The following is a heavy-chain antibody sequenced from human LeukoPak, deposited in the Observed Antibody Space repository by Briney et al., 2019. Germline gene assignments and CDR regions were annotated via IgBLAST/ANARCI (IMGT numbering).Heavy chain of an antibody. V-gene: IGHV3-21*01. Sequence: GGSLRLSCAASGFTFSSYSMNWVRQAPGKGLEWVSSISSSSSYIYYADSVKGRFTISRDNAKNSLYLQMNSLRAEDTAVYYCARDDYCGGDCYSTTLKAYYYYYGMDVWGKGTTVTVSS. D-gene: IGHD2-21*02. CDR1: GFTFSSYS. CDR3: ARDDYCGGDCYSTTLKAYYYYYGMDV. J-gene: IGHJ6*04. CDR2: ISSSSSYI.